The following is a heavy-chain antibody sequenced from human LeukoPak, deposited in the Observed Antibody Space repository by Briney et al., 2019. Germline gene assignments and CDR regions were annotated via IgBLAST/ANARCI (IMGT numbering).Heavy chain of an antibody. D-gene: IGHD3-22*01. CDR1: GGSISSGGYY. J-gene: IGHJ3*02. CDR3: ARKTYYYDSINAFDI. V-gene: IGHV4-31*03. Sequence: SQTLSLTCTVSGGSISSGGYYWSWIRQHPGKGLEWFGCIYYSGSTYYNPSLKSRVTISVDTSKNQFSLKLSSVTAADTAVYYCARKTYYYDSINAFDIWGQGTMVTVSS. CDR2: IYYSGST.